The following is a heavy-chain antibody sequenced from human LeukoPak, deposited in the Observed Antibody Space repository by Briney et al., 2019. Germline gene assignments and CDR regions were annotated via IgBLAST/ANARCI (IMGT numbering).Heavy chain of an antibody. CDR2: ISYDGTNK. V-gene: IGHV3-30*18. Sequence: QSGRSLRLSCAAFGFTFTNYDMHWVRQAPGKGLHWVAVISYDGTNKYYADSVKGRFTISRDDSKNTLYLQMNSLRAEDTAVYYCVKDRAGTYFDYWGQGTLVTVSS. CDR1: GFTFTNYD. D-gene: IGHD3-10*01. J-gene: IGHJ4*02. CDR3: VKDRAGTYFDY.